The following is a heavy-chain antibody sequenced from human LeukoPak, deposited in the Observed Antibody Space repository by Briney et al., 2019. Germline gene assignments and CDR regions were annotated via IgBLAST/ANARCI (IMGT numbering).Heavy chain of an antibody. CDR1: GFTLSSYG. CDR3: ARDRAVQVTGTPDY. CDR2: IWYDGSNK. D-gene: IGHD1-20*01. J-gene: IGHJ4*02. Sequence: GGSLRLSCAASGFTLSSYGMHWVRQAPGKGLEWVAVIWYDGSNKYYADSVKGRFTISRDNSKNTLYLQMNSLRAEDTAVYYCARDRAVQVTGTPDYWGQGTLVTVSS. V-gene: IGHV3-33*01.